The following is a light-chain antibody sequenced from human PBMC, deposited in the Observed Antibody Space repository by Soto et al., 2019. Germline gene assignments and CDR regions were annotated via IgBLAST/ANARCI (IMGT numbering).Light chain of an antibody. Sequence: EVVMTQSPATLSVSPGEGATLYCRASQSIRSNLAWYQKKPGQSHRLLIYGESTRATAVPPRFSGSGSGTEFTLTISSLQSEDFAVYYCQQYDNLPLTFGGGTQVQIK. J-gene: IGKJ4*01. CDR3: QQYDNLPLT. CDR2: GES. CDR1: QSIRSN. V-gene: IGKV3-15*01.